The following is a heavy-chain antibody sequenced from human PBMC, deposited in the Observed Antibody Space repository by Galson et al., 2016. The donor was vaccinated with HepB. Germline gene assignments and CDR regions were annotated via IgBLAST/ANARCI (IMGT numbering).Heavy chain of an antibody. CDR3: ARRICSSTRCYQDYFDP. J-gene: IGHJ5*02. CDR2: ISWNSGTI. D-gene: IGHD2-2*01. V-gene: IGHV3-9*01. Sequence: SLRLSCAASRFTFDDYAMHWVRQAPGKGLEWVSGISWNSGTIVYADSVKGRFTISRDNAKNSLYLQMNSLRAEDTALYYCARRICSSTRCYQDYFDPWGQGTLVTVSS. CDR1: RFTFDDYA.